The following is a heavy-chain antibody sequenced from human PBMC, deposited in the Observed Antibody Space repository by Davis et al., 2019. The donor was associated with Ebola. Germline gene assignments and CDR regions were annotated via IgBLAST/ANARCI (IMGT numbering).Heavy chain of an antibody. D-gene: IGHD4-17*01. J-gene: IGHJ6*02. CDR2: ISGSDSST. Sequence: PGGPLRLSCAASGFTFTSYSMTWVRQAPGKGLEWVSGISGSDSSTYYADSVKGRFTFSRDNSKNTLYLQMNSLRAEDTAVYYCAKGSLYGSRSITAGMDVWGQGTTVTVSS. CDR3: AKGSLYGSRSITAGMDV. CDR1: GFTFTSYS. V-gene: IGHV3-23*01.